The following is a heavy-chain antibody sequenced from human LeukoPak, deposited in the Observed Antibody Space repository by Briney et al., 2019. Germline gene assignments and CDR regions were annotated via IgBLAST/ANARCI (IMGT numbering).Heavy chain of an antibody. J-gene: IGHJ4*02. Sequence: SETLSLTCTVSGGSTSSYHWSWIRQPPGKGLEWIGYIYSSGSTNYNPSLESRVTISGDTSKNQFSLKLSSVTAADTAVYYCARLGYSSSWYKIDYWGQGTLVTASS. CDR3: ARLGYSSSWYKIDY. CDR2: IYSSGST. D-gene: IGHD6-13*01. CDR1: GGSTSSYH. V-gene: IGHV4-59*08.